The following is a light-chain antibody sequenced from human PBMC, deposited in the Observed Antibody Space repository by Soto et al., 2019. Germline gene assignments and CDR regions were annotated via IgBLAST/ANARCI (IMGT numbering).Light chain of an antibody. CDR3: CSYAGSYTWV. V-gene: IGLV2-11*01. CDR1: LSDVGGQDS. Sequence: QSALTQPPSASGSPGQSVTISCTGALSDVGGQDSVSWYRQDPGKAPKLVIYDVHTRPSGVPDRFSGSKSGNTASLTISGLQAEDEADYYCCSYAGSYTWVFGGGTKLTVL. CDR2: DVH. J-gene: IGLJ3*02.